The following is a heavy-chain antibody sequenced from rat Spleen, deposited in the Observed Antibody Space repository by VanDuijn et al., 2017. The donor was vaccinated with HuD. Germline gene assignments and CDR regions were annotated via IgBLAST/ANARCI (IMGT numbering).Heavy chain of an antibody. V-gene: IGHV5-31*01. CDR1: GFTFNNYW. D-gene: IGHD1-11*01. CDR3: ATRDGGYPG. CDR2: VTNTGSNS. Sequence: EVQLMESGGGLVQPGRSLKLSCVASGFTFNNYWMTWIRQAPGEGLEWVASVTNTGSNSYYPDSVKGRFTISRDNAKSTLYLQMDSLRFEDTATYYCATRDGGYPGWGQGTLVTVSS. J-gene: IGHJ3*01.